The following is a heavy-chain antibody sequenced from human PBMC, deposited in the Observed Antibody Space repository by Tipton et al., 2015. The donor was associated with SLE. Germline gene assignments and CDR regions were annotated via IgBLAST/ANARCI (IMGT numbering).Heavy chain of an antibody. V-gene: IGHV4-34*01. J-gene: IGHJ4*02. CDR1: GESLSGHY. D-gene: IGHD1-26*01. CDR2: INHSGST. Sequence: TLSLTCAVYGESLSGHYWSWIRQAPGKGLEWIGEINHSGSTKYTPSLKSRVTISVDTSKNQFSLRLSYVTAADTAVYYCARGRSTWGYWGQGTLVTVSS. CDR3: ARGRSTWGY.